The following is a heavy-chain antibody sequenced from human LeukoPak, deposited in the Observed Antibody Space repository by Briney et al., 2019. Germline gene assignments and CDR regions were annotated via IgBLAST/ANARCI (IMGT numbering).Heavy chain of an antibody. CDR2: ISSSSSYI. J-gene: IGHJ4*02. V-gene: IGHV3-21*01. CDR3: ARGHIWFGELLYAFDY. CDR1: GFTFSSYS. Sequence: GGSLRLSCAASGFTFSSYSMNWVRQAPGKGPEWVSSISSSSSYIYYADSVKGRFTISRDNSKNTLYLQMNSLRAEDTAVYYCARGHIWFGELLYAFDYWGQGTLVTVSS. D-gene: IGHD3-10*01.